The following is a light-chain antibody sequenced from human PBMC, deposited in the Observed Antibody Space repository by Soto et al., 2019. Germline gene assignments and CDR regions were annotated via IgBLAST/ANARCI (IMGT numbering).Light chain of an antibody. CDR2: LGS. V-gene: IGKV2-28*01. CDR1: QSLLHSNGYKY. J-gene: IGKJ4*01. CDR3: MQALQTPPT. Sequence: DIVMTQSPLSLPVTPGEPASISCRSSQSLLHSNGYKYLDWYLQKPGQSPQLLIYLGSNRASGVPDRFSGSGSGTDFTLKISRVEAADVGVYYCMQALQTPPTFGGGTKVQIK.